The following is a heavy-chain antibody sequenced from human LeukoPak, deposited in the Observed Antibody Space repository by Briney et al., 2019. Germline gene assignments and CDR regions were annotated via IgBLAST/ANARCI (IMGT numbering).Heavy chain of an antibody. CDR1: GFTFSSYT. J-gene: IGHJ4*02. Sequence: PGGSLRLSCAASGFTFSSYTMSWVRQTPGKGLEWVSAISGRGGGTYFADSVKGRFTVSRDNSKNTLYLQMNSLRAEDKALYYCAKGARGAFYDFWSGSSHFDYWGQGTLVTVSS. V-gene: IGHV3-23*01. D-gene: IGHD3-3*01. CDR3: AKGARGAFYDFWSGSSHFDY. CDR2: ISGRGGGT.